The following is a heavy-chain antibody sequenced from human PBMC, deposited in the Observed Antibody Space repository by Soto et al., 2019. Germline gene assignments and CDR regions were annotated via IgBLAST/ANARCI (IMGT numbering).Heavy chain of an antibody. CDR2: ISSSGRTT. CDR3: ARDRDELVGIFPYYYGMDV. Sequence: AGGSLRLSCAASGFTFSSYEMNWVRQAPGKGLEWVSYISSSGRTTYSVKGRFTISRDNAKNSLSLQMNSLRADDTAVYYCARDRDELVGIFPYYYGMDVWGQGTTVTVSS. CDR1: GFTFSSYE. V-gene: IGHV3-48*03. D-gene: IGHD2-21*01. J-gene: IGHJ6*02.